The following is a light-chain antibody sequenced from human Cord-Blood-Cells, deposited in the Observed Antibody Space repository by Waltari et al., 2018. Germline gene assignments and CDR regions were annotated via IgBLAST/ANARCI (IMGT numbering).Light chain of an antibody. J-gene: IGKJ4*01. CDR3: QQSYSTPLT. CDR1: QSLSSY. V-gene: IGKV1-39*01. Sequence: DLQMTQSPSSLSASVGDRVTITCRASQSLSSYLNWYQQKPGKAPKLLIYAASRLQSGVPSRFSGSGSGTDFTLTISSLQPEDFATYYCQQSYSTPLTFGGGTKVEIK. CDR2: AAS.